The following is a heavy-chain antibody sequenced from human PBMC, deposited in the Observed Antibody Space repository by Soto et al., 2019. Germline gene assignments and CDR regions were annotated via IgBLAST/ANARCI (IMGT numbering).Heavy chain of an antibody. Sequence: QVQLVESGGGVVQPGRSLRLSCAASGFTFSSYGMHWVRQAPGKGLEWVAVISYDGSNKYYADSVKGRFTISRDNSKNTLYLQMNSMRAEDTAVYYCAKGPTTFYGMDVWGQGTTVTVSS. CDR3: AKGPTTFYGMDV. V-gene: IGHV3-30*18. CDR2: ISYDGSNK. CDR1: GFTFSSYG. J-gene: IGHJ6*02. D-gene: IGHD4-17*01.